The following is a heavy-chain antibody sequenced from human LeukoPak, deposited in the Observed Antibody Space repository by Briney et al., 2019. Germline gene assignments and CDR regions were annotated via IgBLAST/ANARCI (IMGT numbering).Heavy chain of an antibody. J-gene: IGHJ6*02. CDR1: GFPFGDYY. CDR2: ISRSGDTL. CDR3: AREVVIFPDYYYYGMDV. D-gene: IGHD2/OR15-2a*01. V-gene: IGHV3-11*01. Sequence: GGSLRLSCAASGFPFGDYYMTWIRQAPGKGLEWISYISRSGDTLYYADSVEGRFTISRDNAKNSLFLQMNSLGADDTAVYYCAREVVIFPDYYYYGMDVWGQGTTVTVSS.